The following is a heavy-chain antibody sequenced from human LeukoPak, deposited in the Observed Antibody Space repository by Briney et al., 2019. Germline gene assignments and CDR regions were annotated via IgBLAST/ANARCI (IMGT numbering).Heavy chain of an antibody. CDR2: MNPNSGNA. D-gene: IGHD3-3*01. J-gene: IGHJ4*02. CDR1: GYTFSSYD. Sequence: VASVKVSCKAPGYTFSSYDINWVRQATGQGLEWMGWMNPNSGNAGYAQKFQGRVTMTRNTSINTAYMELSSLRSEDTAVYYCARGRYYDFWSGYYGTKTFDYWGQGTLVTVSS. V-gene: IGHV1-8*01. CDR3: ARGRYYDFWSGYYGTKTFDY.